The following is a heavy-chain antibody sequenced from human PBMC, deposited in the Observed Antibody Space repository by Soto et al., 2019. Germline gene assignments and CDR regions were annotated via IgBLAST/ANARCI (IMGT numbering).Heavy chain of an antibody. Sequence: SVKASCKASGSTFTSYAISLLRQAPGQGLEWMGVIIPIFCRANYAQKYQGRGTINADKSTSTAYMVLSRLRSENNAVYYCARAMEGYSRHDNWFGPWGQGSLVTVSS. D-gene: IGHD6-13*01. CDR3: ARAMEGYSRHDNWFGP. CDR1: GSTFTSYA. CDR2: IIPIFCRA. V-gene: IGHV1-69*06. J-gene: IGHJ5*02.